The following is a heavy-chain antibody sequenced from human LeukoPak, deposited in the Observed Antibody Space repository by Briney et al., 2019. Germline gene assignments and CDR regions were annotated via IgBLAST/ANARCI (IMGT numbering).Heavy chain of an antibody. V-gene: IGHV4-34*01. CDR2: INHSGST. J-gene: IGHJ6*03. D-gene: IGHD2-2*01. CDR1: GGSFSGYY. Sequence: SETLSLTCAVYGGSFSGYYWSWIRQPPGKGLEWIGEINHSGSTNYNPSLKSRVTISVDTSKNQFSLKLSSVTAADTAVYYCARLVVVVVPAAMRSYYYYYYMDVWGKGTTVTISS. CDR3: ARLVVVVVPAAMRSYYYYYYMDV.